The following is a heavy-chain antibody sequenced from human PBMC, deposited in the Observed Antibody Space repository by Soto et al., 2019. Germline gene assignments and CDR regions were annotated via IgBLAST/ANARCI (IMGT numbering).Heavy chain of an antibody. D-gene: IGHD6-13*01. CDR3: AAGEASSRNLAPYYLDF. CDR2: IHYSGTT. V-gene: IGHV4-59*01. J-gene: IGHJ4*02. Sequence: SETLSLTCTVSAGSMRNYFWTWIRQPPGKGLEWIGYIHYSGTTSFFPSYNPSLRSRVTISEDTSKNQFSLKLLSVTTADTAVYFCAAGEASSRNLAPYYLDFWGQGTLVTVSS. CDR1: AGSMRNYF.